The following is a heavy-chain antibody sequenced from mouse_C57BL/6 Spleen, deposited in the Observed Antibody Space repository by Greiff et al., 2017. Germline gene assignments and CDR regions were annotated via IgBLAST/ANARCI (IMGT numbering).Heavy chain of an antibody. Sequence: QVTLKESGPGILQPSQTLSLTCSFSGFSLSTFGMGVGWIRQPSGKGLEWLAHIWWDDDKYYNPALKSRLTISKDTSKNQVFLKIANVDTADTATYYCASNYDGYLYPSMDYWGQGTSVTVSS. J-gene: IGHJ4*01. D-gene: IGHD2-3*01. CDR1: GFSLSTFGMG. V-gene: IGHV8-8*01. CDR2: IWWDDDK. CDR3: ASNYDGYLYPSMDY.